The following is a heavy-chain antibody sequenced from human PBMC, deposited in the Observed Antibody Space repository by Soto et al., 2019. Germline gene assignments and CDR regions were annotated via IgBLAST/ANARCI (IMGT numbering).Heavy chain of an antibody. D-gene: IGHD4-17*01. Sequence: ASVKVSCKASGYTFSSYYSNWVRQATGQGLEWMGRMNPNSGNTGYAQKFQGRVTMTRNTSISTAYMELSSLRSEDTAVYYCARTLYGDNVDYWGQGTLVTVSS. J-gene: IGHJ4*02. V-gene: IGHV1-8*02. CDR3: ARTLYGDNVDY. CDR2: MNPNSGNT. CDR1: GYTFSSYY.